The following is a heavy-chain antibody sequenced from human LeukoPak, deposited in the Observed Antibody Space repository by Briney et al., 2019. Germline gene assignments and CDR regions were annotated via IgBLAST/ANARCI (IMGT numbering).Heavy chain of an antibody. D-gene: IGHD3-3*01. V-gene: IGHV4-39*07. J-gene: IGHJ4*02. Sequence: SETLSLTCTVSGGSISTSNYYWGWIRQPPGKGLEWIGNIFYSGSTYYSPSLRSRVTISLDTSRNQFSLKLNSVTAADTAVYYCARRYDFWSGFKREYYFDYWGQGTLVTVSS. CDR3: ARRYDFWSGFKREYYFDY. CDR2: IFYSGST. CDR1: GGSISTSNYY.